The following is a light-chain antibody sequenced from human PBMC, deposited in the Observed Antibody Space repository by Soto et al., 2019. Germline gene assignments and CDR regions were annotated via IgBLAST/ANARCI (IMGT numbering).Light chain of an antibody. V-gene: IGLV2-14*01. CDR3: SSYTSISTVV. CDR2: EVS. J-gene: IGLJ2*01. Sequence: QSALTQPASVSGSPGQSITISCTGTSSDVGGYNYVSWYQQHPGKAPKLMIYEVSNRPSGVSNRFSGSKSGNTASLTIAGLHAEDEADYYCSSYTSISTVVFGGGTKLTVL. CDR1: SSDVGGYNY.